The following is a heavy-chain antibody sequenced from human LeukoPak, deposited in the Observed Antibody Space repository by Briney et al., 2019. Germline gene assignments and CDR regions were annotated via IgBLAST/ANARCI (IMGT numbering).Heavy chain of an antibody. CDR2: ISAYNGNT. J-gene: IGHJ6*04. D-gene: IGHD3-10*01. CDR1: GYTFTSYG. CDR3: ARGGTMVRGASYYYGMDV. V-gene: IGHV1-18*04. Sequence: GASVKVSCKASGYTFTSYGISWVRQAPGQELEWMGWISAYNGNTNYAQKLQGRVTMTTDTSTSTAYMELRSLRSDDTAVYYCARGGTMVRGASYYYGMDVWGKGTTVTVSS.